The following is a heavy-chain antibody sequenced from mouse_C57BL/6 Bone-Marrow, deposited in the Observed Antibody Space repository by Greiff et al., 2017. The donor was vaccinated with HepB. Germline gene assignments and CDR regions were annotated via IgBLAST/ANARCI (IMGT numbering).Heavy chain of an antibody. Sequence: VQLQESGAELVRPGTSVKMSCKASGYTFTTYWIGWAKQRPGHGLEWIGNIYPGGGYTNYNEKFKGKATLTADNSSSTAFMQFSILTSEDSAIYYCARKERLWDYYGSYDYWGQGTTLTVSS. CDR3: ARKERLWDYYGSYDY. CDR2: IYPGGGYT. D-gene: IGHD1-1*01. V-gene: IGHV1-63*01. J-gene: IGHJ2*01. CDR1: GYTFTTYW.